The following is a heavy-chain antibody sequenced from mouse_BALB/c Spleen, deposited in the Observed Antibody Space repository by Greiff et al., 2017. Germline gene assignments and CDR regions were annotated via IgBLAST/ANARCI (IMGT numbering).Heavy chain of an antibody. CDR3: ARYTTVALYYYAMDY. D-gene: IGHD1-1*01. Sequence: VQLQQSGAELVRPGSSVKISCKASGYAFSSYWMNWVKQRPGQGLEWIGQIYPGDGDTNYNGKFKGKATLTADKSSSTAYMQLSSLTSEDSAVYFCARYTTVALYYYAMDYWGQGTSVTVSS. V-gene: IGHV1-80*01. CDR1: GYAFSSYW. CDR2: IYPGDGDT. J-gene: IGHJ4*01.